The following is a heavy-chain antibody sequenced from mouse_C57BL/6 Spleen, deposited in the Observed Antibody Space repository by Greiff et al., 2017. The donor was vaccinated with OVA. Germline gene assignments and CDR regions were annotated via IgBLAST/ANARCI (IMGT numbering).Heavy chain of an antibody. CDR1: GYAFSSSW. CDR3: ARLYYGSSYRYFDV. D-gene: IGHD1-1*01. J-gene: IGHJ1*03. CDR2: IYPGDGGT. Sequence: QVQLKESGPELVKPGASVKISCKASGYAFSSSWMNWVKQRPGKGLEWIGRIYPGDGGTNYHGKLKGKATLTADNSSSTAYMQLSSLTSEDSPVCFCARLYYGSSYRYFDVWGTGTTVTVSS. V-gene: IGHV1-82*01.